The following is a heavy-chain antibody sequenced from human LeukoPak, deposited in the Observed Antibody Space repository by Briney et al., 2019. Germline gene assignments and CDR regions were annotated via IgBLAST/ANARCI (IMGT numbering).Heavy chain of an antibody. Sequence: GGSLRLSCAASGFTFSSYAMNWVRQAPGKGLEWVSGISWNSGSIGYADSVKGRFTISRDNAKNSLYLQMNSLRAEDTALYYCAKVVSSSSSDYFDYWGQGTLVTVSS. V-gene: IGHV3-9*01. J-gene: IGHJ4*02. CDR2: ISWNSGSI. CDR3: AKVVSSSSSDYFDY. D-gene: IGHD6-6*01. CDR1: GFTFSSYA.